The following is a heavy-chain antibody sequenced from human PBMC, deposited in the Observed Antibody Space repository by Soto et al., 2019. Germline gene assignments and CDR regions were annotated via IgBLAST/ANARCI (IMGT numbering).Heavy chain of an antibody. CDR1: GFTFSSYG. Sequence: QVQLVESGGGVVQPGGSLRLSCAASGFTFSSYGMHWVRQAPGKGLEWVAVISYDGRNTYYADSVKGRFTVSRDNPKNSLCLQLNRRRAPETAVYYWGKGQRLSSRWYPENSYYEGVDVWGQATTVTVPS. D-gene: IGHD6-13*01. J-gene: IGHJ6*02. V-gene: IGHV3-30*18. CDR3: GKGQRLSSRWYPENSYYEGVDV. CDR2: ISYDGRNT.